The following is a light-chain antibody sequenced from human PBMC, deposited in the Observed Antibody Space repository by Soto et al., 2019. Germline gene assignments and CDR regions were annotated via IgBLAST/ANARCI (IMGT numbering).Light chain of an antibody. CDR2: VAS. J-gene: IGKJ1*01. CDR3: LQDYNYPRT. Sequence: AIQMTQSPSSLSASVGDRVTITCRASQGIRNDLGWYQQKPGKAPKLLIFVASSLQTGVPSRFSGSGFGTDFTLTISSLQPEDFATYYCLQDYNYPRTCGQGTKVEIK. CDR1: QGIRND. V-gene: IGKV1-6*01.